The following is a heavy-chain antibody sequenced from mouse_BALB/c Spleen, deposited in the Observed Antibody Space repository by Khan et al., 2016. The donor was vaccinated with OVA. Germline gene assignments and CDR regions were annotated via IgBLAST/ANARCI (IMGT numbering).Heavy chain of an antibody. D-gene: IGHD1-1*01. CDR1: GFTFSTYG. CDR2: ISSGGHYT. Sequence: EVELVESGGDLVKPGGSLELSCAASGFTFSTYGMSWVRQTPDMRLEWVATISSGGHYTYYPDSVKGRFTISRDNAKNTLYLHMSSLKSEDTAIYYGARLAYYYNREGFAYWGQGTLVTVSA. V-gene: IGHV5-6*01. CDR3: ARLAYYYNREGFAY. J-gene: IGHJ3*01.